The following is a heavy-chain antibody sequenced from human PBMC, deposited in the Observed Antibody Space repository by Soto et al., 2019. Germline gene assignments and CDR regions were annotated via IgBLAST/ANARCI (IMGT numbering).Heavy chain of an antibody. CDR3: AKVAYSSSWYPPKDYYYYMDV. CDR2: ISWNSGSI. Sequence: GGSLRLSCAASGFTFDDYAMHWVRQAPGKGLEWVSGISWNSGSIGYADSVKGRFTISRDNAKNSLYLQMNSLRAEDTALYYCAKVAYSSSWYPPKDYYYYMDVWGKGTTVTVSS. CDR1: GFTFDDYA. D-gene: IGHD6-13*01. V-gene: IGHV3-9*01. J-gene: IGHJ6*03.